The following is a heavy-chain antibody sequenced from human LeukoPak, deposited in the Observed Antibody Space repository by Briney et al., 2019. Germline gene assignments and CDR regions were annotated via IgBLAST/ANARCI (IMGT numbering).Heavy chain of an antibody. CDR1: GGSFSGYY. V-gene: IGHV4-34*01. J-gene: IGHJ4*02. Sequence: PSETLSLTCAVYGGSFSGYYWSWIRQPPGKGLEWIGEINHSGSTNYNPSLKSRVTLSVDTSKNQFSLKLSSVTAADTAVYYCARGLSRDIVVVPAANNFDYWGQGTLVTASS. D-gene: IGHD2-2*01. CDR2: INHSGST. CDR3: ARGLSRDIVVVPAANNFDY.